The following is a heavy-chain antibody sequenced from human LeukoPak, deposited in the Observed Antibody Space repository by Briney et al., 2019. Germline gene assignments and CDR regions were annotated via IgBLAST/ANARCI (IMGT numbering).Heavy chain of an antibody. Sequence: GGSLRLSCAASGFTFSSYTMSWVRQAPGKGLEWVSAISGSGGSTYYADSVKGRFTISRDNSKNTLYLQMNSLRAEDTAVYYCAKDLATHLYYYDSHPNYYFDYWGQGTLVTVSS. D-gene: IGHD3-22*01. CDR2: ISGSGGST. V-gene: IGHV3-23*01. CDR1: GFTFSSYT. J-gene: IGHJ4*02. CDR3: AKDLATHLYYYDSHPNYYFDY.